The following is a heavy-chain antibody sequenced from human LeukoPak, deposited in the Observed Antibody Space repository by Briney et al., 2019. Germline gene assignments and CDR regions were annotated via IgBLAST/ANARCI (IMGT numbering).Heavy chain of an antibody. CDR1: GGTFSSYA. CDR3: AREMKERYFDTTTHYYMDV. CDR2: IIPIFGTA. J-gene: IGHJ6*03. Sequence: SVKVSCKASGGTFSSYAISWVRQAPGQGLEWMGGIIPIFGTANYAQKFQGRVTITTDESTSTAYMELSSLRSEDTAVCYCAREMKERYFDTTTHYYMDVWGKGTTVTVSS. V-gene: IGHV1-69*05. D-gene: IGHD3-9*01.